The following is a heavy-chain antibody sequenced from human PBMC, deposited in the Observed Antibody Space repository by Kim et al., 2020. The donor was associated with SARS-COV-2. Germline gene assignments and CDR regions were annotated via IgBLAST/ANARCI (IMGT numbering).Heavy chain of an antibody. J-gene: IGHJ5*02. CDR3: AHHPPPTYSYGFNWFDP. V-gene: IGHV2-5*02. D-gene: IGHD5-18*01. CDR1: GFSLSTSGVG. CDR2: IYWDDDK. Sequence: SGPTLVNPTQTLTLTCTFSGFSLSTSGVGVGWIRQPPGKALEWLALIYWDDDKRYSPSLKSRLTITKDTSKNQVVLTMTNMDPVDTATYYCAHHPPPTYSYGFNWFDPWGQGTLVTVSS.